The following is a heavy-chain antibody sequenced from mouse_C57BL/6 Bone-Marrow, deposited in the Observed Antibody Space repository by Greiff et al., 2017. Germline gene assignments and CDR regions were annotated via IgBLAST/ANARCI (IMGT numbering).Heavy chain of an antibody. CDR1: GYTFTSHW. CDR2: IFPGSGSP. J-gene: IGHJ2*01. D-gene: IGHD1-1*01. V-gene: IGHV1-56*01. CDR3: ARGALTTVVVDY. Sequence: QVQLKQSGPELVRPGASVKISCKAPGYTFTSHWMQWVRQRPGPGLEWIGEIFPGSGSPYYNAKLKGKATLTVDTYSSTAYMQLSSLTSEDSAVYFCARGALTTVVVDYWGQGTTLTVSS.